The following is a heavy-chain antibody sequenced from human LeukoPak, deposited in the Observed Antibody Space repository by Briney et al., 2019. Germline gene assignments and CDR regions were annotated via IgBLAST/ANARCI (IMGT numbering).Heavy chain of an antibody. D-gene: IGHD3-10*01. CDR3: ARAGSFRFDY. V-gene: IGHV3-74*01. CDR1: GFTFSDYW. CDR2: INTDGSTI. Sequence: GGSLRLSCAASGFTFSDYWLHWVRQAPGKGLVWVSRINTDGSTINYAGSVKGRFTISRDDAKNTLYLQMNDLRAEDTAVYYCARAGSFRFDYWGQGTLVTVSS. J-gene: IGHJ4*02.